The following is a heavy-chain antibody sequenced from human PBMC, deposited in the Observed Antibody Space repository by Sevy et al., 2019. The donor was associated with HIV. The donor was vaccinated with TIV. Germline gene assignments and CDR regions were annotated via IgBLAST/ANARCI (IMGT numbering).Heavy chain of an antibody. CDR2: ISSSSSTI. D-gene: IGHD3-10*01. J-gene: IGHJ4*02. Sequence: GGSLRLSCAASGFTFSSYSMNWVRQAPGKGLEWVSYISSSSSTIYYADSVKGRFTISRGNAKNSLYLQMNSLRDEDTAVYYCARGMVRGVIIYTESFDYWGQGTLVTVSS. V-gene: IGHV3-48*02. CDR3: ARGMVRGVIIYTESFDY. CDR1: GFTFSSYS.